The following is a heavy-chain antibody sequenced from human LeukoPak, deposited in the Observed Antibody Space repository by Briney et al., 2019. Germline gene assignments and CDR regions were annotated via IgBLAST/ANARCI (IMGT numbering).Heavy chain of an antibody. V-gene: IGHV3-66*01. CDR3: ARGRKTLIAAVLDY. J-gene: IGHJ4*02. D-gene: IGHD6-13*01. CDR1: GVTVSSTY. CDR2: IYSGGYT. Sequence: PGGSLRLSCAASGVTVSSTYMSWVRQAPGKGLEWVSVIYSGGYTYYADSVKGRFTISRDNAKNSLYLQMNSLRAEDTAVYYCARGRKTLIAAVLDYWGQGTLVTVSS.